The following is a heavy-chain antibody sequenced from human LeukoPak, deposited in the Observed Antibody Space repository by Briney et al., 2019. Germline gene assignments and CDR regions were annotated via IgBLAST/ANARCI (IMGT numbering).Heavy chain of an antibody. CDR3: TTDLESSTSCYP. V-gene: IGHV3-15*01. CDR2: IKSKTDGGTT. J-gene: IGHJ5*02. Sequence: GGSLELSFQAPGFPFRNAWMSWFRKPPGKGLEWVGGIKSKTDGGTTDYAAPVKGRFTISRDDSKNTLYLQMNSLKTEDTAVYYCTTDLESSTSCYPWGQGTLVTVSS. CDR1: GFPFRNAW. D-gene: IGHD2-2*01.